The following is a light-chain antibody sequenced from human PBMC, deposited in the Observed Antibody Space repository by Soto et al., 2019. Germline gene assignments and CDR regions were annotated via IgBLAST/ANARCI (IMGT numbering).Light chain of an antibody. Sequence: EIVLTQSPGTLSLSAGERATLSCRASQSVSSNLAWYQQKPGQAPRLLIYGASTRATGIPARFSGSGSGTEFTLTISSLQSEDFAVYYCQQYDNWPPTFGQGTRLEI. CDR3: QQYDNWPPT. V-gene: IGKV3-15*01. J-gene: IGKJ5*01. CDR1: QSVSSN. CDR2: GAS.